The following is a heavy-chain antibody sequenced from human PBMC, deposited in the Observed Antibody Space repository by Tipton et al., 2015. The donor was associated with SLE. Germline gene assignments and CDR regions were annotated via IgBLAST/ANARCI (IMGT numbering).Heavy chain of an antibody. V-gene: IGHV4-34*01. CDR3: ARETHWGKAFDI. D-gene: IGHD3-16*01. CDR2: INHSGSP. J-gene: IGHJ3*02. CDR1: GGSFSGYY. Sequence: LRLSCAVYGGSFSGYYWSWIRQPPGKGLEWIGEINHSGSPNYNPSLKSRVTISVDTSKNQFSLKLSSVTAADTAVYYCARETHWGKAFDIWGQGTMVTVSS.